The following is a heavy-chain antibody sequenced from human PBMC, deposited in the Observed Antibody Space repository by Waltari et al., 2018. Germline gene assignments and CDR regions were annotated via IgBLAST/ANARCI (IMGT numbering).Heavy chain of an antibody. Sequence: QVQLQESGPGLVKPSETLSLTCTVSGGSVSTYYWSWIRQPPGKGLEWIGFIYHSGRSDYNPYRKCRVTMSVDTSKNQLSLKLSSVTAADTAVFYCARHAADSSGYFYGFDSWGQGTLVTVSS. V-gene: IGHV4-59*08. CDR2: IYHSGRS. CDR1: GGSVSTYY. D-gene: IGHD3-22*01. J-gene: IGHJ5*01. CDR3: ARHAADSSGYFYGFDS.